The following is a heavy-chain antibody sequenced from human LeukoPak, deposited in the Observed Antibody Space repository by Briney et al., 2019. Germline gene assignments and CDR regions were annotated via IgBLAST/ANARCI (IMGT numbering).Heavy chain of an antibody. D-gene: IGHD3-10*01. J-gene: IGHJ4*02. CDR3: AKMVRGVHYYFDY. V-gene: IGHV3-23*01. CDR1: GSTFSSYA. Sequence: GGSLRLSCAASGSTFSSYAMSWVRQAPGKGLEWVSAISGSGGSTYYADSVKGRFTISRDNSKNTLYLQMNSLRAEDTAVYYCAKMVRGVHYYFDYWGQGTLVTVSS. CDR2: ISGSGGST.